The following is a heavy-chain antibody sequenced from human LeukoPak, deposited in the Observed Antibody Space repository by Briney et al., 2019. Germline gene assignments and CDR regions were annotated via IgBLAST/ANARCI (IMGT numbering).Heavy chain of an antibody. V-gene: IGHV3-7*01. J-gene: IGHJ4*02. Sequence: GGSLRLSCAASGFTFSSYWMSWVRQAPGKGLEWVANIKQDGSEKYYVDSVKGRFTISRVNAKNSLYLQMNSLRAEDTAVYYCAREYYYGSAILYFFDYWGQGTLVTVSS. CDR3: AREYYYGSAILYFFDY. CDR2: IKQDGSEK. CDR1: GFTFSSYW. D-gene: IGHD3-10*01.